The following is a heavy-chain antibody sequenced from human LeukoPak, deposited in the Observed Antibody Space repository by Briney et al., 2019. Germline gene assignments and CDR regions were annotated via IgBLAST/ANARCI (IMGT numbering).Heavy chain of an antibody. J-gene: IGHJ4*02. CDR2: ITGGASYI. V-gene: IGHV3-21*01. CDR1: GFTFSTYS. D-gene: IGHD1-1*01. CDR3: AVNWNDVPN. Sequence: AGGSLRLSCAASGFTFSTYSMNWVRQAPGKGLERVSSITGGASYIHYADSVKGRFTISRANAKNSLFLQMNSLRAEDTAVYYCAVNWNDVPNCGQGTLVTVSS.